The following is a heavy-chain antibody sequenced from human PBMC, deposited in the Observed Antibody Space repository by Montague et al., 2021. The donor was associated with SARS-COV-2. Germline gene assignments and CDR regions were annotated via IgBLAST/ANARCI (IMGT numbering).Heavy chain of an antibody. V-gene: IGHV4-59*11. CDR3: AREYRIELWQTNWYFGL. J-gene: IGHJ2*01. Sequence: SETLSLTCTVSAGSISSHYWSWIRQPPGKGLEWIGYIYHSGNTKYNPSLKSRVSISVDTSKNQFSLRLSSVTAADTAVYYCAREYRIELWQTNWYFGLWGRGTLVTVSS. CDR2: IYHSGNT. CDR1: AGSISSHY. D-gene: IGHD3-16*01.